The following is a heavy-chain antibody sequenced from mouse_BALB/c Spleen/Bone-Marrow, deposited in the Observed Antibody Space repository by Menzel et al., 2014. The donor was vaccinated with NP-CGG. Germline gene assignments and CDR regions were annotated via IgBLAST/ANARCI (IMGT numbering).Heavy chain of an antibody. CDR1: GYTFAYYT. J-gene: IGHJ3*01. V-gene: IGHV1-4*01. CDR3: AREVYGSWFAY. Sequence: VKLQESGAELARPGASVKMSCKASGYTFAYYTVHWVKQRPGQGLEWIGYINPSSGYTNYNQKFKDKATLTTDKSSSTACMQLSSLTSEDSAVYYCAREVYGSWFAYWGQGTLVTVSA. D-gene: IGHD2-2*01. CDR2: INPSSGYT.